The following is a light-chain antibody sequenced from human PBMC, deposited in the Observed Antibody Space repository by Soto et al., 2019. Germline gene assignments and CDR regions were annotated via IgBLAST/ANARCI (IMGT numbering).Light chain of an antibody. J-gene: IGKJ3*01. CDR2: DAS. CDR3: QHYDDRRQVT. CDR1: HDIRNH. Sequence: DIQMIQTPSSLSASVGDRVTIACQARHDIRNHLNWYQQKPGKAPKLLIYDASTLEAGAPSRFSGSGSGTHFTLIISSLQPEDFATYFCQHYDDRRQVTFCPWTTVDI. V-gene: IGKV1-33*01.